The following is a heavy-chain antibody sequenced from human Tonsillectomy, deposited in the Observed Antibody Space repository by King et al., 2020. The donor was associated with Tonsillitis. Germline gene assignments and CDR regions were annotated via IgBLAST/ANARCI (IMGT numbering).Heavy chain of an antibody. V-gene: IGHV4-34*01. D-gene: IGHD1-26*01. Sequence: VQLQQWGAGLLKPSETLSLTCAVFGGSFSGYYWSWIRHPPGEGLEWLGEINHSGSTNYNPSLKSRVTISLDTSKNQFSLKINSVTAADTAVYYCARGAYSGSDYDYFNYYMDVWGKGTTVTVSS. CDR2: INHSGST. J-gene: IGHJ6*03. CDR1: GGSFSGYY. CDR3: ARGAYSGSDYDYFNYYMDV.